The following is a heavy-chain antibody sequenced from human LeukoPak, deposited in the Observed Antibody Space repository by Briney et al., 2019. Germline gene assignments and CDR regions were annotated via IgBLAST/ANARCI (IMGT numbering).Heavy chain of an antibody. D-gene: IGHD5-18*01. V-gene: IGHV3-74*01. CDR1: GFTFSIYW. CDR3: VRDENTSMAD. Sequence: PGGSLRLSCAASGFTFSIYWMHWVRQAPGKGLMWVSRIKHDGSGTTYADSVRGRFTISRDNAENTLNLQMNSLRAEDTAVYYCVRDENTSMADWGQGTLVTVSS. J-gene: IGHJ4*02. CDR2: IKHDGSGT.